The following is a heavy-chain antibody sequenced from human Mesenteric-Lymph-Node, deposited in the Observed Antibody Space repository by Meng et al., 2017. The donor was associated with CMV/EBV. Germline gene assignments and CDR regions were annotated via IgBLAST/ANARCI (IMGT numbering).Heavy chain of an antibody. CDR3: ARRDAGYSGYIL. J-gene: IGHJ4*02. V-gene: IGHV5-51*01. CDR1: GYSFANYW. Sequence: KVSCKGSGYSFANYWIGWVRQKPEKGLEWMGTIFPGDSNTKYSPSFQGHVTISADKSITTAYLQWSSLQASDTAIYYCARRDAGYSGYILWGQGTLVTVSS. D-gene: IGHD5-12*01. CDR2: IFPGDSNT.